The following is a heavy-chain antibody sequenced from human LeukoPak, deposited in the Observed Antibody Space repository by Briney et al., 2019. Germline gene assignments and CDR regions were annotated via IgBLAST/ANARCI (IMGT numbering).Heavy chain of an antibody. CDR2: ISSSSSTI. Sequence: GGSLRLSCAASGFTFSSYWMHWVRQAPGKGLEWVSYISSSSSTIYYADSVKGRFTISRDNAKNSLYLQMNSLRAEDTAVYYCARSSGWGDYWGQGTLVTVSS. V-gene: IGHV3-48*01. D-gene: IGHD6-19*01. CDR3: ARSSGWGDY. J-gene: IGHJ4*02. CDR1: GFTFSSYW.